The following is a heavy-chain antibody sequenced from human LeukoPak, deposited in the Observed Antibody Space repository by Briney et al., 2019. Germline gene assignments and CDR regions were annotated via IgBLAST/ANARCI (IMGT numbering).Heavy chain of an antibody. CDR1: GGSISSYY. V-gene: IGHV4-59*01. J-gene: IGHJ3*02. CDR2: IYYSGST. CDR3: ARTVGVVVMGAFDI. Sequence: SETLSLTCTVSGGSISSYYWSWIRQPPGKGLEWIGYIYYSGSTNYNPSLKSRVTISVDTSKNQFSLKLSSVTAADTAVYYCARTVGVVVMGAFDIWGQGTMVTVSS. D-gene: IGHD3-22*01.